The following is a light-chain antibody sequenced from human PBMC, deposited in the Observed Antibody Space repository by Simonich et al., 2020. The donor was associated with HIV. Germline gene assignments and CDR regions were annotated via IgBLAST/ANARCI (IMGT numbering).Light chain of an antibody. CDR1: QSVGSN. Sequence: EIVMTQSPATLSVSPGERATLSCRASQSVGSNLAWYQQKPGQAPRLLIFGVSTRATGIPARFSGSGSGTEFTLTISSMQSEDFAVYYCQQYNNWPPSNTFGQGTKVEIK. J-gene: IGKJ2*01. V-gene: IGKV3-15*01. CDR2: GVS. CDR3: QQYNNWPPSNT.